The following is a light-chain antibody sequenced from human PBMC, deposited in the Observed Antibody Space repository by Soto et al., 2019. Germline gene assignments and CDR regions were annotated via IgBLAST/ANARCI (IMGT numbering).Light chain of an antibody. CDR3: LLAYSGALVV. V-gene: IGLV7-46*01. CDR2: DTS. Sequence: QSVLTQEPSLTVSPGGTVTLTCGSSTGAVTSGHYPYWFQQKPGQAPRTLIYDTSNKHSWTPARFSGSLLGGKAALTLSGAQPEDEAEYYCLLAYSGALVVFGGGTKVTVL. CDR1: TGAVTSGHY. J-gene: IGLJ2*01.